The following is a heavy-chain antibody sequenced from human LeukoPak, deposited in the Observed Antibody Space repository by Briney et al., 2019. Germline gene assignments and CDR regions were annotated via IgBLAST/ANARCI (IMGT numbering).Heavy chain of an antibody. J-gene: IGHJ4*02. CDR1: GFTFSNAW. Sequence: GGSLRLSCAASGFTFSNAWMSWVRQAPGKGLEWVSYISSSGSTIYYADSVKGRFTISRDNAKNSLYLQMNSLRAEDTAVYYCARTILDYYGDYEGIDYWGQGTLVTVSS. D-gene: IGHD4-17*01. CDR3: ARTILDYYGDYEGIDY. V-gene: IGHV3-11*04. CDR2: ISSSGSTI.